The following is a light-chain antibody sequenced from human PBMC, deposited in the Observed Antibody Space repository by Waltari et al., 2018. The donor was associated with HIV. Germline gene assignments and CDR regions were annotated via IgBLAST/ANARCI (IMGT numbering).Light chain of an antibody. V-gene: IGLV3-25*03. J-gene: IGLJ3*02. CDR1: ALPTQY. Sequence: SYELTQPPSVSVSPGQTARITCSGDALPTQYAYWYQQRPGQATVLVIYKDTERPSGIPERFSGSSSGTTATLTIIGVQAQDEADYHCQSADSNASLWVFGGGTKLTVL. CDR2: KDT. CDR3: QSADSNASLWV.